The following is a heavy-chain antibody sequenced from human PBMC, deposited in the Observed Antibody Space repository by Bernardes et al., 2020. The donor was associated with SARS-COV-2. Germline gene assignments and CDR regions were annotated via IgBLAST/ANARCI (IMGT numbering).Heavy chain of an antibody. Sequence: GGSLILSCAASGFTFSSYAMSWVRQAPGKGLEWVSAISGSGGSTYYADSVKGRFTISRDNSKNTLYLQMNSLRAEETAVYYCAKDQARVTIFGSRYYYGMDVWGQGTTVTVSS. CDR2: ISGSGGST. D-gene: IGHD3-3*01. J-gene: IGHJ6*02. V-gene: IGHV3-23*01. CDR3: AKDQARVTIFGSRYYYGMDV. CDR1: GFTFSSYA.